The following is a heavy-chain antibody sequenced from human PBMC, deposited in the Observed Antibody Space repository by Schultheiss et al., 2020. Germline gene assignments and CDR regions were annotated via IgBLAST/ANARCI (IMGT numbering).Heavy chain of an antibody. V-gene: IGHV3-21*01. J-gene: IGHJ4*02. D-gene: IGHD4-17*01. CDR2: ISRSGSYM. CDR3: ARETDYGDYVLDY. CDR1: GFTFSSYA. Sequence: GESLKISCAASGFTFSSYAMNWVRQAPGKGLEWVSSISRSGSYMYYADSVKGRFTISRDNAENSLYLEMKSMRAKDTAVYNCARETDYGDYVLDYWGQGTLVPVSS.